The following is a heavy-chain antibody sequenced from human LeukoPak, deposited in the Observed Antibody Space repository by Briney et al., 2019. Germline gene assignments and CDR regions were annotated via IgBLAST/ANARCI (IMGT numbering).Heavy chain of an antibody. V-gene: IGHV5-51*01. J-gene: IGHJ5*02. CDR3: ARHGGMGGSGSSNWFDP. Sequence: GESVKISCKGSGYSFTSYWIGWVRQMPGKGLEWMGIIYPGDSDTRYSPSFQGQVTISADKSISTAYLQWSSLKASDTAMYYCARHGGMGGSGSSNWFDPWGQGTLVTVSS. CDR1: GYSFTSYW. D-gene: IGHD3-10*01. CDR2: IYPGDSDT.